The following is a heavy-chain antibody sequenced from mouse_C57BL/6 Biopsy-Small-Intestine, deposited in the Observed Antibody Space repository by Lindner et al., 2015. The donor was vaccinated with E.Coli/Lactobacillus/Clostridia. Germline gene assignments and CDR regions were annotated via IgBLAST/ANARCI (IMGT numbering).Heavy chain of an antibody. CDR1: GYTFTAYY. V-gene: IGHV1-84*02. CDR3: ARPYYDFRDYYYYHGMDV. Sequence: SVKVSCKASGYTFTAYYIHWVRQAPGQGLEWMGWMNPKSGDTNYAQKFQGWVTMTRDTSISTAYLELSRLKSDDTAVYYCARPYYDFRDYYYYHGMDVWGQGTTVTVSS. J-gene: IGHJ1*01. D-gene: IGHD2-1*01. CDR2: MNPKSGDT.